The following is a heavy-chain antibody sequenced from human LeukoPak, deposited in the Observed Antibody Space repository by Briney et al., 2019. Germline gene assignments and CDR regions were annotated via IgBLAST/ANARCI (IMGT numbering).Heavy chain of an antibody. Sequence: ASVKVSCKASGYTFIGYYMHWVRQAPGQGLEWMGWISAYNGNTNYAQKLQGRVTMTTDTSTSTAYMELRSLRSDDAAVYYCARVRVGYCSSTSCYGSGYYYYMDVWGKGTTVTISS. J-gene: IGHJ6*03. D-gene: IGHD2-2*01. CDR1: GYTFIGYY. CDR3: ARVRVGYCSSTSCYGSGYYYYMDV. CDR2: ISAYNGNT. V-gene: IGHV1-18*04.